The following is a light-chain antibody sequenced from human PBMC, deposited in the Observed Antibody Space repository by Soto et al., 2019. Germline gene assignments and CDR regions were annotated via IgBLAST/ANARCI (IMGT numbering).Light chain of an antibody. J-gene: IGKJ1*01. Sequence: VLTQSPGTLSLSPGDSATLSCRDSQSVSSSYLAWYQQKTGQAPRLLIYGASSRATGIPDRFSGSGSGTDLNLTISRLEPEDFAVYYCQRYGSSPPTCGQGTKVDIK. CDR3: QRYGSSPPT. V-gene: IGKV3-20*01. CDR1: QSVSSSY. CDR2: GAS.